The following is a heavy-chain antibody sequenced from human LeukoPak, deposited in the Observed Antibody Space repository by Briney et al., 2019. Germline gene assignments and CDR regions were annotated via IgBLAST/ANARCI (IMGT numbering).Heavy chain of an antibody. V-gene: IGHV1-2*02. CDR3: AREFIVGATTHAFDI. CDR1: GYTFTGYY. Sequence: EASVEVSCKASGYTFTGYYMHWVRQAPGQGLEWMGWINPNSGGTNYAQKFQGRVTMTRDTSISTAYMELSRLRSDDTAVYYCAREFIVGATTHAFDIWGQGTMVTVSS. D-gene: IGHD1-26*01. CDR2: INPNSGGT. J-gene: IGHJ3*02.